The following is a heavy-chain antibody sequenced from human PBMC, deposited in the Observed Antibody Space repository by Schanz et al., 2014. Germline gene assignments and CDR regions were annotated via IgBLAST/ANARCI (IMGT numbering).Heavy chain of an antibody. CDR1: GYTFTTYA. CDR3: ARDRRFFDRDDLYYFDS. J-gene: IGHJ4*02. Sequence: QVQLVQSGAEVKKPGASVRVSCKASGYTFTTYAMSWVRQAPGQGLEWVGWISAYNGNTKYPQKLQGRVTMTTDTSTSTAYMELRSLRSDDTAVYYCARDRRFFDRDDLYYFDSWGQGTLVTGSS. V-gene: IGHV1-18*01. CDR2: ISAYNGNT. D-gene: IGHD3-3*01.